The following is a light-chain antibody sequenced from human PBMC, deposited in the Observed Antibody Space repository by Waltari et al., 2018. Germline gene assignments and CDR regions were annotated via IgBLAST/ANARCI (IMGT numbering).Light chain of an antibody. V-gene: IGKV3-11*01. J-gene: IGKJ4*01. Sequence: EIVLTQSPAILSFSPGERATLSCRAGQSVGTYLAWYQQRPGQSPIIVIYDASFRATGIPARFSGSGAENDFTRTISSLQPEDFAVYYGQQRRNWPLTFGGGTRVQI. CDR1: QSVGTY. CDR2: DAS. CDR3: QQRRNWPLT.